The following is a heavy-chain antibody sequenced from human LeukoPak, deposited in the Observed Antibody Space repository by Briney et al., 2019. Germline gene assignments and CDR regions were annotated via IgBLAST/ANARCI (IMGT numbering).Heavy chain of an antibody. CDR3: ARTRSRARNYMDV. V-gene: IGHV4-39*01. D-gene: IGHD2-15*01. CDR1: GGSISSSSYY. CDR2: IYYSGST. Sequence: SETLSLTCTVSGGSISSSSYYWGWIRQPPGKGLERIGSIYYSGSTYYNPSLKSRVTISVDTSKNQFSLKLSSVTAADTAVYYCARTRSRARNYMDVWGKGTTVTISS. J-gene: IGHJ6*03.